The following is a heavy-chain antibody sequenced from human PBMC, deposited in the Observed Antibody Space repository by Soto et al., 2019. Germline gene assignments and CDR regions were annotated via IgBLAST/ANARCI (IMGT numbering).Heavy chain of an antibody. CDR3: AKDSSDPGATVYYYDYGMDV. J-gene: IGHJ6*02. CDR2: ISYDGGNK. V-gene: IGHV3-30*18. Sequence: GGSLRLSCATSGFTFSGYGMHWVRQAPGKGLEWVSVISYDGGNKYYSDSVKGRFTISRENSKNTLYLQMNGLRGDHTVVYYCAKDSSDPGATVYYYDYGMDVWGQGTPVTVSS. CDR1: GFTFSGYG. D-gene: IGHD3-10*01.